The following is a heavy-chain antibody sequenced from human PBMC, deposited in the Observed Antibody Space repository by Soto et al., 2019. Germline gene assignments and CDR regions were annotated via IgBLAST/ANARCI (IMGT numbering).Heavy chain of an antibody. CDR2: IYYSGST. V-gene: IGHV4-31*03. CDR1: GGSISSGGYY. CDR3: ARDRKLLGAFDI. J-gene: IGHJ3*02. D-gene: IGHD2-8*02. Sequence: SETLSLTCTVSGGSISSGGYYWSWIRQHPGKGLEWIGCIYYSGSTYYNPSLKSRFTISVDTSKNQFSLKLSSVTAADTAVYYCARDRKLLGAFDIWGQGTMVTVSS.